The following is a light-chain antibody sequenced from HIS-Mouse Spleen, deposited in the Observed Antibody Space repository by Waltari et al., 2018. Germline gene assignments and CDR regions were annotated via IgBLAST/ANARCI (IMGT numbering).Light chain of an antibody. J-gene: IGLJ1*01. CDR2: DVS. CDR3: SSYTSSSTYV. CDR1: SSDVGGYNY. V-gene: IGLV2-14*03. Sequence: QSALTQPASVSGSPGQSITISCTGTSSDVGGYNYVPWYQKHPGKAPKLMIYDVSNRPSGVSNRFSGSKSGNTASLTISGLQAEDEADYYCSSYTSSSTYVFGTGTKVTVL.